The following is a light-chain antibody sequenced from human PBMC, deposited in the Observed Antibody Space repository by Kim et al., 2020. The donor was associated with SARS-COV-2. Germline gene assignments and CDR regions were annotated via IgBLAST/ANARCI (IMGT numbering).Light chain of an antibody. Sequence: RVTISCTGSSSNIGAGYDVHWYQQFPGRAPKLLIYGNSNRPSGVPDRFSGSKSGTSASLAMTGLQAEDEADYYCQTYDNSLSGYVFGSGTKVT. V-gene: IGLV1-40*01. J-gene: IGLJ1*01. CDR2: GNS. CDR3: QTYDNSLSGYV. CDR1: SSNIGAGYD.